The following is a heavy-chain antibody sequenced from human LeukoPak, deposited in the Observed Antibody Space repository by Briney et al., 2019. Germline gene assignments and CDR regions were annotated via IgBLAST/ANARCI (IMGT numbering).Heavy chain of an antibody. J-gene: IGHJ4*02. Sequence: PSETLSLTCAVSGSSINSGYYWAWIRQPPGKGLEWIGSIDHSGSYYSTPSLKSRVTISLHSSKKHFSLKLSSVTAADTAVYYCARGGNYYDSSGYYYFDYWGQGTLVTVSS. CDR3: ARGGNYYDSSGYYYFDY. CDR1: GSSINSGYY. D-gene: IGHD3-22*01. CDR2: IDHSGSY. V-gene: IGHV4-38-2*01.